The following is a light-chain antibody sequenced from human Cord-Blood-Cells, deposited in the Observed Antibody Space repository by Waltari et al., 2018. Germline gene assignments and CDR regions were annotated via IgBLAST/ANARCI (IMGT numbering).Light chain of an antibody. Sequence: HSSLTQPPSASGSPGQSVTISCTGTSRDVGAYNYVSWYQQHPGKAPKLMIYEVSKRPSGVPDRFSGSKSGNTASLTVSGLQAEDEADYYCSSYAGSNNLVFGGGTKLTVL. CDR1: SRDVGAYNY. J-gene: IGLJ2*01. V-gene: IGLV2-8*01. CDR2: EVS. CDR3: SSYAGSNNLV.